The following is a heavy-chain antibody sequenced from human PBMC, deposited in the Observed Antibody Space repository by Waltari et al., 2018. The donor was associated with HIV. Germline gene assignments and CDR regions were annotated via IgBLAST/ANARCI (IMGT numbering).Heavy chain of an antibody. J-gene: IGHJ4*02. V-gene: IGHV3-30*18. D-gene: IGHD3-10*01. CDR1: GFPFSSHG. CDR3: AKGRGIDY. CDR2: ISYDGSNK. Sequence: QVQLVESGGGVVQPGRSLRLSCAASGFPFSSHGMHWVRQAPGKGLDWVAVISYDGSNKYYADSVKGRFTISRDNSKNTLYLQMNSLRAEDTAVYYCAKGRGIDYWGQGTLVTVSS.